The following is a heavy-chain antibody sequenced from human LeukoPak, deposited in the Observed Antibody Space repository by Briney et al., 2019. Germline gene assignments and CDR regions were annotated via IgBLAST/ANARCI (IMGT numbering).Heavy chain of an antibody. D-gene: IGHD5-12*01. Sequence: GGSLRLSCAASGFTFSSYGMHWVRQAPGKGLEWVAVIWYDGSNKYYADSVKGRFTISRDNSKNTLYLQMNSLRAEDTAVYYCAREWWLRPGRGYYYGMDVWGQGTTVTVSS. J-gene: IGHJ6*02. V-gene: IGHV3-33*01. CDR3: AREWWLRPGRGYYYGMDV. CDR1: GFTFSSYG. CDR2: IWYDGSNK.